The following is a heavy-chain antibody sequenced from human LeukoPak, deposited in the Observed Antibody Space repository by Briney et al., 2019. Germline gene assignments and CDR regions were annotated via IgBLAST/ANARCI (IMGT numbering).Heavy chain of an antibody. CDR3: AKDGGSGYYYYFHY. J-gene: IGHJ4*02. CDR2: ISYDGSNK. Sequence: GGSLRLSCAASGFTFSSYGMHWVRQAPGKGLEWVAVISYDGSNKYYADSVKGRFTISRDNSENTLYLQMNSLRAEDTAVFYCAKDGGSGYYYYFHYWGQGTLVTVSS. D-gene: IGHD3-22*01. CDR1: GFTFSSYG. V-gene: IGHV3-30*18.